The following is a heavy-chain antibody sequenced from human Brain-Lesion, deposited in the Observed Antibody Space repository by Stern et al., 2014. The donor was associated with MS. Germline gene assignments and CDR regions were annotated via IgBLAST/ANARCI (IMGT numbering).Heavy chain of an antibody. CDR2: IYSSGNS. Sequence: VQLVESGPGLVKPSQTLSLTCTVSGGSTSRRDYYWSWIRQPPGRGLEWIGSIYSSGNSFYNPSLKSRLTISLDTSKNQFSLRLNSVTATDTAVYYCARGPLEGIDMKTFSYAMDVWGHGTTVTVSS. V-gene: IGHV4-30-4*01. CDR1: GGSTSRRDYY. J-gene: IGHJ6*02. D-gene: IGHD1-1*01. CDR3: ARGPLEGIDMKTFSYAMDV.